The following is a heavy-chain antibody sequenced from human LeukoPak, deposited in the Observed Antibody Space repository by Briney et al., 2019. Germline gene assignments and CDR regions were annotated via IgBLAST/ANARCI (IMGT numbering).Heavy chain of an antibody. V-gene: IGHV3-15*01. CDR3: TTWGGSFSRY. CDR1: GFTFSNAW. CDR2: IRNKSDGGTA. Sequence: GGSLRLSCAASGFTFSNAWMAWVRQAPGKGLVFVGRIRNKSDGGTADSADPLKGRLTISRDDSTNTLYLQMNSLETEDTAVYYCTTWGGSFSRYWGQGTLVTVSS. D-gene: IGHD1-26*01. J-gene: IGHJ4*02.